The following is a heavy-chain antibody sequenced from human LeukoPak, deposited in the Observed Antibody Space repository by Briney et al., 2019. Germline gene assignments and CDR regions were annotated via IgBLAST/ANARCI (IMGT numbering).Heavy chain of an antibody. CDR3: ARDSGGMDV. CDR2: ISWNSGSM. Sequence: GGSLRLSCAASGFTFDDYAMHWVRQAPGKGLEWVSGISWNSGSMDYADSVKGRFTISRDNAKNSLYLQMNSLRAEDTALYYCARDSGGMDVWGQGTTVTVSS. D-gene: IGHD3-10*01. CDR1: GFTFDDYA. J-gene: IGHJ6*02. V-gene: IGHV3-9*01.